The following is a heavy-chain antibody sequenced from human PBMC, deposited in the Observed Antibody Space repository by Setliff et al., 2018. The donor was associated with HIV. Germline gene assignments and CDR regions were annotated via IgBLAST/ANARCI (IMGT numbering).Heavy chain of an antibody. V-gene: IGHV4-4*07. CDR2: IHTSGDS. CDR3: ARIFGDQGYYYGMDV. D-gene: IGHD3-3*01. CDR1: GGSISGFY. Sequence: PSETLSLTCTVSGGSISGFYWSWIRQSAGKGLEWIGRIHTSGDSDFNPSLKSRVTMSVDTSKNQISLKVNSVTAADTALYYCARIFGDQGYYYGMDVWGQGTTVTVSS. J-gene: IGHJ6*02.